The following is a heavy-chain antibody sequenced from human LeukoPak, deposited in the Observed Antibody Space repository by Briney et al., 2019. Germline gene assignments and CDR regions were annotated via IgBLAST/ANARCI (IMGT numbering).Heavy chain of an antibody. J-gene: IGHJ5*02. CDR1: GGSISSYY. CDR2: IYYSGST. Sequence: SETLSLTCTVSGGSISSYYWGWIRQPPGKGLEWIGSIYYSGSTYYNPSLKSRVTISVDTSKDQFSLKLSSVTAADTAVYYCAREIAAAAGTPYNWFDPWGQGTLVTVSS. CDR3: AREIAAAAGTPYNWFDP. D-gene: IGHD6-13*01. V-gene: IGHV4-39*07.